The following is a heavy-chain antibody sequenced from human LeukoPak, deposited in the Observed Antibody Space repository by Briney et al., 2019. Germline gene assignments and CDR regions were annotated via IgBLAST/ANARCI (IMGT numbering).Heavy chain of an antibody. J-gene: IGHJ4*02. Sequence: SQTLSLTCTVSGGSINSGGYFWSWVRQHPGKGLEWIGYISNSGSTSYNPSLKSRVTLSVDTSKNQFSLKLSSVTAADTAVYYCARADNWNAFEYWGQGTLVPVSS. CDR2: ISNSGST. D-gene: IGHD1-1*01. V-gene: IGHV4-31*03. CDR1: GGSINSGGYF. CDR3: ARADNWNAFEY.